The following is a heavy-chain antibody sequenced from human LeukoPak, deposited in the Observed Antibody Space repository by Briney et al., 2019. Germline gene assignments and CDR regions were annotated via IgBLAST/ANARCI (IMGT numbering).Heavy chain of an antibody. Sequence: GGSLRLSCAASGFTFSSYAMYWVRQAPGKGLEWVSAIGGSGGSTYCADSVKGRFTISRDNSKNTLYLQMNSLRAEGTAVYYCAKAGIGGSSLYYFDYWGQGTLVTVSS. CDR3: AKAGIGGSSLYYFDY. CDR2: IGGSGGST. CDR1: GFTFSSYA. J-gene: IGHJ4*02. V-gene: IGHV3-23*01. D-gene: IGHD6-6*01.